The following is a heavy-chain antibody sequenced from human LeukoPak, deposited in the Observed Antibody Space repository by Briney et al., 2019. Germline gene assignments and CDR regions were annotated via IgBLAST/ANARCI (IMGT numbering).Heavy chain of an antibody. J-gene: IGHJ5*02. CDR3: ARDRYNWNYGGWFDP. D-gene: IGHD1-7*01. CDR1: GFTFSSYW. CDR2: INNDGSST. Sequence: GGSLRLSCAASGFTFSSYWMHWVRQAPGKGLVWVSRINNDGSSTSYADSVKGRFTISRDNAKNTLYLQMNSLRAEDTAVYYCARDRYNWNYGGWFDPWGQGTLVTVSS. V-gene: IGHV3-74*01.